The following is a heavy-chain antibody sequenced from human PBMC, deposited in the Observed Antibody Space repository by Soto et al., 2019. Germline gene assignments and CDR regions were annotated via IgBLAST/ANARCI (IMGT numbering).Heavy chain of an antibody. D-gene: IGHD2-21*02. V-gene: IGHV1-69*01. Sequence: VQLMQSGAEVKKPGSSVKVSCKASGGTFSSHSINWVRQAPGQGLEWMGGIITLFGTSNYAQNFQGRVTITADRSTSTPYMELNSLTSDDTAVYYCAREVGYGDFSAALLDWGEGTLVTVSS. CDR1: GGTFSSHS. CDR2: IITLFGTS. CDR3: AREVGYGDFSAALLD. J-gene: IGHJ4*02.